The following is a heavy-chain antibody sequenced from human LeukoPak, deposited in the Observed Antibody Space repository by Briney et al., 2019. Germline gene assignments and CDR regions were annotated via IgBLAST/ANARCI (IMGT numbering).Heavy chain of an antibody. Sequence: PGGSLRLSCAASGFSFSRFAMSWVRQAPGKGPEWVSAISDSGGRINYADSVKGRFTISRDNSKNTLYLQMNSLRAEDTAVYYCAKKTWDSSAWYFFDYWGQGTLVTVSS. D-gene: IGHD3-22*01. J-gene: IGHJ4*02. V-gene: IGHV3-23*01. CDR3: AKKTWDSSAWYFFDY. CDR1: GFSFSRFA. CDR2: ISDSGGRI.